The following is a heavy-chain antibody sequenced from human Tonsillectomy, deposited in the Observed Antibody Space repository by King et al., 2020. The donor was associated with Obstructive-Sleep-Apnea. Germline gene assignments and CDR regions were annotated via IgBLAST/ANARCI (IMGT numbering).Heavy chain of an antibody. CDR3: AREGGYYDILTGSGGGVLYYFDY. Sequence: VQLVQSGGGVVQPGRSLRLSCAASGFTFSSYAMHWVRQAPGKGLEWVAVISYDGSNKYYADSVKGRFTISRDNSKNTLYLQMNSLRAEDTAVYYCAREGGYYDILTGSGGGVLYYFDYWGQGTLVTVSS. D-gene: IGHD3-9*01. CDR1: GFTFSSYA. J-gene: IGHJ4*02. V-gene: IGHV3-30-3*01. CDR2: ISYDGSNK.